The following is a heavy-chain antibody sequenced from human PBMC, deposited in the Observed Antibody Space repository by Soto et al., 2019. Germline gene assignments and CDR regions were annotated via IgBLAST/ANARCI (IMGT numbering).Heavy chain of an antibody. CDR2: IYYSGRT. V-gene: IGHV4-39*01. CDR1: GGSISSSSVY. D-gene: IGHD2-8*02. J-gene: IGHJ4*02. Sequence: QLQLQESGPGLVEPSETLSLTCTVSGGSISSSSVYWGWIRQPPGKGLEWIASIYYSGRTHYNPSLRSRVTISVDTSKNQFSLKLSSVTAADAAVYSCARQRDVYTGRYFDSWGQGTLVTVSS. CDR3: ARQRDVYTGRYFDS.